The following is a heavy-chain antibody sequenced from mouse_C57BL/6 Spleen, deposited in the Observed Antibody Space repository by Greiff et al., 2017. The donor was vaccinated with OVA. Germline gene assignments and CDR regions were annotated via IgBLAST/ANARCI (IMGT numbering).Heavy chain of an antibody. CDR2: INPNYGTT. J-gene: IGHJ3*01. D-gene: IGHD2-3*01. CDR3: ARRGSYDGYYDSFAY. V-gene: IGHV1-39*01. Sequence: VQLQQSGPELVKPGASVQISCKASGYSFTDYNMNWVKQSNGKSLEWIGVINPNYGTTSYNQKFKGKATLTVDQSSSTAYMQLNSLTSEDSAVYYGARRGSYDGYYDSFAYWGQGTLVTVSA. CDR1: GYSFTDYN.